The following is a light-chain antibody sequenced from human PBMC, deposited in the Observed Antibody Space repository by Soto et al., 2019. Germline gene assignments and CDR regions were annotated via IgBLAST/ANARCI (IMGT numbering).Light chain of an antibody. CDR1: SGHSSFA. V-gene: IGLV4-69*01. CDR3: QTWGTGIV. Sequence: HLVLTQSPSASASLGASVKLTCTLSSGHSSFAIAWHQQQPEKGPRYLMKINSDGSHTKGDGIPDRFSGSGSGAERYLTISSLQSEDEAEYYCQTWGTGIVFGGGTKVTVL. CDR2: INSDGSH. J-gene: IGLJ2*01.